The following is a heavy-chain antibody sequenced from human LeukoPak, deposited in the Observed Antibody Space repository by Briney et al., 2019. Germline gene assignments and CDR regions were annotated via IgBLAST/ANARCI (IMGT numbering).Heavy chain of an antibody. J-gene: IGHJ3*02. CDR1: GFSFSSYW. V-gene: IGHV3-7*01. CDR3: TRNYNNAFDI. CDR2: IKPDGSDK. D-gene: IGHD3-22*01. Sequence: GGSLRLSCAASGFSFSSYWMSWVRQAPGKGLERVANIKPDGSDKRYVVSVKGRFTISRDNAKNSLYLQMNSLRGDDTAVYYCTRNYNNAFDIWGQGTMVTVSS.